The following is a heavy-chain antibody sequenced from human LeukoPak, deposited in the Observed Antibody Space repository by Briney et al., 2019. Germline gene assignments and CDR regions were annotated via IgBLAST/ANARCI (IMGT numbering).Heavy chain of an antibody. CDR3: ARGRRAGPLIAARRYFDY. CDR1: GGSLSGYY. CDR2: INLGGVT. D-gene: IGHD6-6*01. V-gene: IGHV4-34*01. Sequence: KPSETLSLTCAVSGGSLSGYYWSRIRHPPGKGLGWIGQINLGGVTNYNPSLQTRVTISVDTSKNQFSLKLSCVTAADMAVYYCARGRRAGPLIAARRYFDYWGQGTLVTVSS. J-gene: IGHJ4*02.